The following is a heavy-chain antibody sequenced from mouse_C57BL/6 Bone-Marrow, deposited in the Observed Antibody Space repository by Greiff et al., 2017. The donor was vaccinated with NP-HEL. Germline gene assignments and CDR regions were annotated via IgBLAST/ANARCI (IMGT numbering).Heavy chain of an antibody. CDR3: ARGQDRELGLRRGFAY. V-gene: IGHV1-7*01. J-gene: IGHJ3*01. CDR2: INPTSGYT. Sequence: VQLQQSGAELAKPGASVKLSCKASGYTFTSYWMHWVKQRPGQGLEWIGYINPTSGYTNYNQKFKDKATLTADKSSSTAYMQLGSLTYEDSAVYYCARGQDRELGLRRGFAYWGQGTLVTVSA. D-gene: IGHD2-2*01. CDR1: GYTFTSYW.